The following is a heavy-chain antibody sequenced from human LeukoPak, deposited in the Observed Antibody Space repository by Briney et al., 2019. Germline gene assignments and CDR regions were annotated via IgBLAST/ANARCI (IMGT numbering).Heavy chain of an antibody. CDR3: ARSNRGDSSGYYSLDY. CDR1: GFTFSSYW. Sequence: AGGSLRLSCAASGFTFSSYWMSWVRQAPGKGPEWVANIKQDGSEKYYVDSVKGRFTISRDNAKNSLYLQMNSLRAEDTAVYYCARSNRGDSSGYYSLDYWGQGTLVTVSS. CDR2: IKQDGSEK. J-gene: IGHJ4*02. D-gene: IGHD3-22*01. V-gene: IGHV3-7*01.